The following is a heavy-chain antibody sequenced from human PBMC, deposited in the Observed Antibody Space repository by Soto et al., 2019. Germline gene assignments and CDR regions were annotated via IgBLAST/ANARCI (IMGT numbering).Heavy chain of an antibody. CDR2: IIPLFGTA. J-gene: IGHJ3*02. D-gene: IGHD3-10*02. V-gene: IGHV1-69*12. CDR3: PKERVTAMFKVAFDI. Sequence: QVQLVQSGAEVKKPGSSVKVSCKASGGTFCSYAISWVRQAPGQGLEWMGGIIPLFGTANYAQKFQGRVTVTADEPRGTAKWGRTSLELKETAVNYWPKERVTAMFKVAFDIGGQGTMVTVSS. CDR1: GGTFCSYA.